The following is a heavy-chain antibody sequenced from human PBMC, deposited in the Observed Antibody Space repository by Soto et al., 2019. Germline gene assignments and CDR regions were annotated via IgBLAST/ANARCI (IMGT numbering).Heavy chain of an antibody. CDR2: IDWDDDK. CDR3: ARTPLRYFDWLFPYGMDV. J-gene: IGHJ6*02. Sequence: SGPTLVNPTQTLTLTCTFSGFSLSTSGMCVSWIRQPPGKALEWLALIDWDDDKYYSTSLKTRLTISKDTSKNQVVLTMTNMDPVDTATYYSARTPLRYFDWLFPYGMDVWGQGTTVTVSS. V-gene: IGHV2-70*01. D-gene: IGHD3-9*01. CDR1: GFSLSTSGMC.